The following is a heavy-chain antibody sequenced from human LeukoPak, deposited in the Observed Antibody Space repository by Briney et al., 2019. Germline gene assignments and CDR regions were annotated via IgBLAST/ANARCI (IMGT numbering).Heavy chain of an antibody. CDR2: IYHSGSH. V-gene: IGHV4-30-2*01. CDR1: GGSISSGGYS. CDR3: AGGFHYYASGAFDY. D-gene: IGHD3-10*01. J-gene: IGHJ4*02. Sequence: SETLSLTCAVSGGSISSGGYSWSWIRQPPGKGLEWIGYIYHSGSHYYNPSLKSRVTISVDRSKNQFSLKLTSVTAADTAMYYCAGGFHYYASGAFDYWGQGNLVTVSS.